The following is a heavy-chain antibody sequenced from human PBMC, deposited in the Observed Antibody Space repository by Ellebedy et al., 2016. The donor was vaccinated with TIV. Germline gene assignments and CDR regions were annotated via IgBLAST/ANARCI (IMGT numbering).Heavy chain of an antibody. J-gene: IGHJ4*02. D-gene: IGHD2-8*01. Sequence: PGGSLRLSCAASGFTFSSYGMHWVRQAPGKGLEWVAIISYDGTNKYYADSLKGRFIISRDNSKNTLYLQMNSLRAEDTAVYYCARDRCSNGVCPYFDYWGQGTLVTVAS. CDR2: ISYDGTNK. CDR3: ARDRCSNGVCPYFDY. CDR1: GFTFSSYG. V-gene: IGHV3-30*03.